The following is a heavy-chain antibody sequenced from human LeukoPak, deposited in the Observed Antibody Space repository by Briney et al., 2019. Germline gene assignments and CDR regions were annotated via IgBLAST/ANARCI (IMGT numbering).Heavy chain of an antibody. V-gene: IGHV3-48*01. J-gene: IGHJ3*02. D-gene: IGHD2-2*01. CDR3: AISKRPDTEYQSHPGAFDI. CDR1: GFTVSSNY. CDR2: ISSSSSTI. Sequence: GGSLRLSCAASGFTVSSNYMSWVRQAPGKGLEWVSYISSSSSTIYYADSVKGRFTISRDNTKNSLYLQMNSLRAEDTAVYYCAISKRPDTEYQSHPGAFDIWGQGTMVTVSS.